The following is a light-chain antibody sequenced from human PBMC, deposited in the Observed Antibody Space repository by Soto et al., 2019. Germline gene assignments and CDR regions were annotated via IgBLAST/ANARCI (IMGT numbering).Light chain of an antibody. Sequence: QSALTQPPSASGSPGQSVTISCTGTSSDVGGCNYVSWYPQQPGKAHKLMIYEVSRRPSGVPVRFSGYKSGKTASLTVSGLQADDDAYYICTSHGGSNSPYVFGTGTKVTVL. J-gene: IGLJ1*01. V-gene: IGLV2-8*01. CDR3: TSHGGSNSPYV. CDR2: EVS. CDR1: SSDVGGCNY.